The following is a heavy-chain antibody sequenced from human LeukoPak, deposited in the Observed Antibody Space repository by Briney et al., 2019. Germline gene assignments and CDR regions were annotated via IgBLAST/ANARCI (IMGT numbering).Heavy chain of an antibody. V-gene: IGHV4-4*07. CDR3: ARDLSDYYNYRNDAFDI. Sequence: SETLSLTCTVSGGSISTYYWSWIRQAPGKGLEWIGRIYTSGSTNYNPSLKSRVTMSVDTSKNQFSLKLSSVTAADTAVYYCARDLSDYYNYRNDAFDIWGQGTMVTVSS. J-gene: IGHJ3*02. CDR1: GGSISTYY. CDR2: IYTSGST. D-gene: IGHD4-11*01.